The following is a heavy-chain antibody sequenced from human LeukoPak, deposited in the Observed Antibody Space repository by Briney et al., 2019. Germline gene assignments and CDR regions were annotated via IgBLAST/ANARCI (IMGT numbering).Heavy chain of an antibody. D-gene: IGHD6-13*01. CDR1: GFTFSNYG. CDR3: AKGKGTAAAGRDYFDC. V-gene: IGHV3-30*18. Sequence: GGSLRLSCAASGFTFSNYGMHWVRQAPGKGLEWVAVISYDGSDKYYADPVKGRFTISRDNSKNMLDLQMNSLRAEDTAVYYCAKGKGTAAAGRDYFDCWGQGTLVTVSS. CDR2: ISYDGSDK. J-gene: IGHJ4*02.